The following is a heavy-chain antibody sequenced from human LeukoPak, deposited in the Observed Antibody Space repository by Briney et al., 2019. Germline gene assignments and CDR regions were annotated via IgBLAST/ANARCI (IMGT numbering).Heavy chain of an antibody. CDR1: GYTFTSYG. D-gene: IGHD5-24*01. Sequence: ASVKVSCKASGYTFTSYGISWVRQAPGQGLEWMGWISAYNGNTNYAQKLQGRVTMTTDTSTSTAYMELRSLRSDDTAVYYCARKFRDGDNPEELYYFDYWGHGTLVTVSS. J-gene: IGHJ4*01. CDR2: ISAYNGNT. CDR3: ARKFRDGDNPEELYYFDY. V-gene: IGHV1-18*01.